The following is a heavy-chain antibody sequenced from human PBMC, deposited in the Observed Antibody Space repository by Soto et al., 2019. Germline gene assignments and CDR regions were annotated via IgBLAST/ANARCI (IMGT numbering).Heavy chain of an antibody. CDR2: IVSSSSYT. J-gene: IGHJ4*02. V-gene: IGHV3-11*06. CDR1: GFTFSDYY. CDR3: ARLRASTWYMGGYLDY. D-gene: IGHD6-13*01. Sequence: QVQLVESGGGLVKPGGSLRLSCAASGFTFSDYYMSWIRQAPGKGLEWVSYIVSSSSYTNYADSVKGRFTISRDNAKNSLYLEMKSLRAEDTAVYYCARLRASTWYMGGYLDYWGREPWSPSPQ.